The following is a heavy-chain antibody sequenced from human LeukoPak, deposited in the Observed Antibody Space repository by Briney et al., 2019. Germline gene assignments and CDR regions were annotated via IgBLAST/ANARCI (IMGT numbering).Heavy chain of an antibody. J-gene: IGHJ4*02. CDR3: ARDVCCSGGVCYSSLIDD. CDR2: ISAYNGDT. CDR1: GYTFTNYG. D-gene: IGHD2-15*01. V-gene: IGHV1-18*01. Sequence: ASVKVSCKASGYTFTNYGVSWVRQAPGQGLEWMGWISAYNGDTKYAHKFQGRVTMTTDTSTSTAYMDLSRLRSDDTAMYYCARDVCCSGGVCYSSLIDDWGQGWLLTV.